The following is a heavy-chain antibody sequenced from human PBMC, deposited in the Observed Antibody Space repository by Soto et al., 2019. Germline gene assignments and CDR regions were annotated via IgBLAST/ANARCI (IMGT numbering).Heavy chain of an antibody. V-gene: IGHV1-69*13. CDR2: IIPIFGTA. CDR1: GCTFSSYA. Sequence: GASVKVSCKASGCTFSSYAISCVRQAPGQGLEWMGGIIPIFGTANYAQKFQGRVTITADESTSTAYMELSSLRSEDTAVYYCARELEQAGAFDIWGQGTMVTVSS. CDR3: ARELEQAGAFDI. J-gene: IGHJ3*02. D-gene: IGHD1-1*01.